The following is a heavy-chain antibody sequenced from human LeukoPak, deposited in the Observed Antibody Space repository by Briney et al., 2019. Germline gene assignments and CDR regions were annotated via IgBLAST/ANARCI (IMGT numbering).Heavy chain of an antibody. CDR2: IYYSGST. CDR3: ARAPMAEAIAFDI. CDR1: GGSISSGDYY. Sequence: SETLSHTCAVSGGSISSGDYYWSWIRQPPGKGLEWIGYIYYSGSTYYNPSLKSRVTISVDTSKNQFSLKLSSVTAADTAVYYCARAPMAEAIAFDIWGQGTMVTVSS. J-gene: IGHJ3*02. D-gene: IGHD3-10*01. V-gene: IGHV4-30-4*01.